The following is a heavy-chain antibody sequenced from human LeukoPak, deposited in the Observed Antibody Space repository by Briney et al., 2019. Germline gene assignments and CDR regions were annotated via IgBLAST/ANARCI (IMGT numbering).Heavy chain of an antibody. CDR2: IKQDGSEK. V-gene: IGHV3-7*03. CDR1: GFTFSSYW. D-gene: IGHD3-22*01. J-gene: IGHJ3*02. Sequence: PGGSLRLSCAASGFTFSSYWMSWVRQAPGKGLEWVANIKQDGSEKYYVDSVKGRFTISRDNAKNSLYLQMNSLRAEDTALYYCAKDVTLGSGYNFDAFDIWGQGTMVTVSS. CDR3: AKDVTLGSGYNFDAFDI.